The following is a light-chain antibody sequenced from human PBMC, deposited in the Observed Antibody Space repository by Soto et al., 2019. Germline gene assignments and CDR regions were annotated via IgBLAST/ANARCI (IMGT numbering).Light chain of an antibody. CDR2: DVS. V-gene: IGLV2-14*03. Sequence: QSAVTQPASVSGSPGQSITISCTGTNNDINGYNYVSWYQHHPGKAPKLMIYDVSNRPSGVSNRFSGSKSGNTASLTISGLQPEDEADYYCSSYTTSNTRQIVFGTGTKVTVL. CDR1: NNDINGYNY. CDR3: SSYTTSNTRQIV. J-gene: IGLJ1*01.